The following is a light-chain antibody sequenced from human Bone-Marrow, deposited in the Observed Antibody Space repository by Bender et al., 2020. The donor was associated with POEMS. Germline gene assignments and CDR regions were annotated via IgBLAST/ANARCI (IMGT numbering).Light chain of an antibody. CDR3: ATWVGSLSTWV. CDR1: NLGSKS. Sequence: VLTQSPSMSVAPGETARIPCGGNNLGSKSVHWYQQKPGQAPVLVVYDDSDRPSGIPERFSGSNSGTSASLAISGLRSDDEADYYCATWVGSLSTWVFGGGTKLTVL. V-gene: IGLV3-21*02. CDR2: DDS. J-gene: IGLJ3*02.